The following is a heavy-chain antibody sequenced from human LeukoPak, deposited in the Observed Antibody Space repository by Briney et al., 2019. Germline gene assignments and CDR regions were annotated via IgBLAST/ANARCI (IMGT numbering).Heavy chain of an antibody. Sequence: PSETLSLTCAVSGGSISSSNWWSWVRQPPGKGLGWIGEIYHSGGTNYNPSLKSRVTISVDKSKNQFSLKLSSVTAADTAVYYCAREPYYGSGSFLDYWGQGTLVTVSS. V-gene: IGHV4-4*02. CDR1: GGSISSSNW. D-gene: IGHD3-10*01. CDR2: IYHSGGT. CDR3: AREPYYGSGSFLDY. J-gene: IGHJ4*02.